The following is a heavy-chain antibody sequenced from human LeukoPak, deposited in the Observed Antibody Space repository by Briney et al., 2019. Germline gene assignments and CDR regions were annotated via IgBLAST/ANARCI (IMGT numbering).Heavy chain of an antibody. V-gene: IGHV3-23*01. CDR3: AKAPVTSCRGAYCYPFDS. CDR1: GFIFSHHA. Sequence: GGSLRLSCATSGFIFSHHAMSWVRQTPGKGLEWVAATSSSDAGTYHADSVRGRFTISRDNSKNTLYLQMNSLRAEDAAVYFCAKAPVTSCRGAYCYPFDSWGQGTLVTVSS. CDR2: TSSSDAGT. J-gene: IGHJ4*02. D-gene: IGHD2-21*01.